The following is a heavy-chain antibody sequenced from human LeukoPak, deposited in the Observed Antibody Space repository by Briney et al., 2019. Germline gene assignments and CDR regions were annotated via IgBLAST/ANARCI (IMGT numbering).Heavy chain of an antibody. J-gene: IGHJ4*02. V-gene: IGHV4-34*01. CDR1: GGSFSGYY. D-gene: IGHD4-17*01. CDR2: INHSGST. CDR3: ARAPGYGDYFDY. Sequence: RSSETLSLTCAVYGGSFSGYYWSWIRQPPGKGLEWIGEINHSGSTNYNPSLKSRVTISVDTSKNQFSLKLSSVTAADTAVYYCARAPGYGDYFDYWGQGTLVTVSS.